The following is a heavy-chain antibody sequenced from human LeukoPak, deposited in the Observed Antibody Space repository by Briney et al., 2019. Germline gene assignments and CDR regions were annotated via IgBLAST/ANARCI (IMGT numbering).Heavy chain of an antibody. CDR3: ARVSSTSYYFDY. CDR2: IKLDGSEK. J-gene: IGHJ4*02. CDR1: GFTFSRYW. V-gene: IGHV3-7*04. Sequence: GGSLRLSCTASGFTFSRYWMSWVRQTPGKGLEWVANIKLDGSEKYYVDSVKGRFTISRDSARNSLYLQMNSLRAEDTAVYYCARVSSTSYYFDYWGQGTLVTVSS. D-gene: IGHD6-6*01.